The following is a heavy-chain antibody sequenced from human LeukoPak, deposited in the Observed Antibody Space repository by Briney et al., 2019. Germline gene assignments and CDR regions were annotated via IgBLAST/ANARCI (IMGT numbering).Heavy chain of an antibody. CDR3: ARDPGCSGGSCYLITYYYYYGMDV. V-gene: IGHV1-18*01. CDR1: GYTFTSYG. J-gene: IGHJ6*02. CDR2: ISAYNGNT. Sequence: ASVKVSCKASGYTFTSYGISWVRQAPGQGLEWMGWISAYNGNTNYAQKLQGRVAMTTDTSTSTAYMELGSLRSDDTAVYYCARDPGCSGGSCYLITYYYYYGMDVWGQGTTVTVSS. D-gene: IGHD2-15*01.